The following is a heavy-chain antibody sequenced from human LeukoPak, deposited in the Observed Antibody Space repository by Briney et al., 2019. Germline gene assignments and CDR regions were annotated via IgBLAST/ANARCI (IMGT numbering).Heavy chain of an antibody. Sequence: EINHSGSTNYNPSLKSRVTISVDTSKNQFSLKLSSVTAADTAVYYCAREGGYCSSTSCPLDYWGQGTLVTVSS. CDR3: AREGGYCSSTSCPLDY. V-gene: IGHV4-34*01. D-gene: IGHD2-2*01. CDR2: INHSGST. J-gene: IGHJ4*02.